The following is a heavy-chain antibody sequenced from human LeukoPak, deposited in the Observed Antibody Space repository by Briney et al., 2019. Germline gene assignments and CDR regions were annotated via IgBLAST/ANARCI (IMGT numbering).Heavy chain of an antibody. CDR3: VKVDT. J-gene: IGHJ4*02. CDR2: IRNDGNKK. D-gene: IGHD5-18*01. V-gene: IGHV3-30*02. Sequence: QLVESGGGVVQPGGSLRLSCVASGLTFSTSGMHWVRQSPGKGLDWVAFIRNDGNKKNYAESVKGRFTISRDNSKNTLYLQMDSLSAEDTAVYYCVKVDTWGQGTLVTVSS. CDR1: GLTFSTSG.